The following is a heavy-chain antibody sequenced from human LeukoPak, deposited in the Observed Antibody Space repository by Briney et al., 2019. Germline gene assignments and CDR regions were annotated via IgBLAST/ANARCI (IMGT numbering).Heavy chain of an antibody. V-gene: IGHV3-30*18. CDR2: ISYDGSNK. J-gene: IGHJ6*04. CDR3: AKDLRGSGRCFGMDV. Sequence: GGSLRLSCAASGFTFSSYGMHWVRQAPGKGLEWVAVISYDGSNKYYADSVKGRFTISRDNSKNTLYLQMNSLRAEDTAVYYCAKDLRGSGRCFGMDVWGKGTTVTVSS. D-gene: IGHD6-19*01. CDR1: GFTFSSYG.